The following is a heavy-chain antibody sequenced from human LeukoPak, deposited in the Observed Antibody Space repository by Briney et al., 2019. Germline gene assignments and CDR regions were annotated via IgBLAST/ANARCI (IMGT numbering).Heavy chain of an antibody. Sequence: GASVKVSCKASGYTFTGYYMHWVRQAPGQGLEWMGWINPNSGGTNYAQKFQGWVTMTRDTSISTAYMELSRLRSDDTAVYYCARVNSGYDLGYFDYWGQGTLVTASS. V-gene: IGHV1-2*04. CDR2: INPNSGGT. CDR1: GYTFTGYY. D-gene: IGHD5-12*01. CDR3: ARVNSGYDLGYFDY. J-gene: IGHJ4*02.